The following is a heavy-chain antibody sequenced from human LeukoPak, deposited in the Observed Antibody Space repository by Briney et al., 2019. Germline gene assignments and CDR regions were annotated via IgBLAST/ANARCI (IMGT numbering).Heavy chain of an antibody. J-gene: IGHJ4*02. Sequence: ASVKVSCKASGGTFSSYAISWVRRAPGQGLEWMGGIIPIFGTANYAQKFQGRVTITADESTSTAYMELSSLRSEDTAVYYCARDYSPYCRSTSCPYFWGQGTLVTVSS. CDR3: ARDYSPYCRSTSCPYF. D-gene: IGHD2-2*01. V-gene: IGHV1-69*13. CDR1: GGTFSSYA. CDR2: IIPIFGTA.